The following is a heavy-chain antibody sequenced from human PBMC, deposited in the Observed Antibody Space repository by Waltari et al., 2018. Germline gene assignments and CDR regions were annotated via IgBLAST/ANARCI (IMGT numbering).Heavy chain of an antibody. CDR3: ARLNYYDSSGYLDY. D-gene: IGHD3-22*01. J-gene: IGHJ4*02. Sequence: QVQLQESGPGLVKPSPTLSLTCTVSGGSVSSGGYSWRWIRQPPGKGLEWIGYIYYSGSTYYNPSLKSRVTISVDTSKNQFSLKLSSVTAADTAVYYCARLNYYDSSGYLDYWGQGTLVTVSS. CDR1: GGSVSSGGYS. V-gene: IGHV4-30-4*07. CDR2: IYYSGST.